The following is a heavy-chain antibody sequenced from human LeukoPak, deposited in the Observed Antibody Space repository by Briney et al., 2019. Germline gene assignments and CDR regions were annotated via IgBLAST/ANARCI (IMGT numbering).Heavy chain of an antibody. D-gene: IGHD3-10*02. CDR2: ISYDGTNE. CDR3: AELGMIGGV. J-gene: IGHJ6*04. V-gene: IGHV3-30*18. Sequence: PGTSLRLSCAASGLTFNNYVMNWVRQAPGKGLEWVASISYDGTNEYYADSVKGRFTISKDNSKNTLYLQMNSLRTEDTAVYYCAELGMIGGVWGKGTTVTVSS. CDR1: GLTFNNYV.